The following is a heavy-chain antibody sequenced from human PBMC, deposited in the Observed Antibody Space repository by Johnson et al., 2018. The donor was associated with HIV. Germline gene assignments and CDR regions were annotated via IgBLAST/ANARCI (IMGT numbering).Heavy chain of an antibody. CDR2: ISYDGSNK. J-gene: IGHJ3*02. CDR1: GFTFSSYA. V-gene: IGHV3-30-3*01. D-gene: IGHD1-26*01. Sequence: QMQLVESGGGVVQPGRSLRLSCAASGFTFSSYAMHWVRQAPGKGLEWVAVISYDGSNKYYADSVKGRFTIYRDNSKNTLYLQMNNLRAEDTAIYYCAKDQSTEVGPTFVAAFDIWGQGTMVTVSS. CDR3: AKDQSTEVGPTFVAAFDI.